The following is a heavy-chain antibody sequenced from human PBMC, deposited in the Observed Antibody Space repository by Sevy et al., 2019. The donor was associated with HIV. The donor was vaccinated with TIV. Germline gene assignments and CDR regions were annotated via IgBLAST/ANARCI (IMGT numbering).Heavy chain of an antibody. J-gene: IGHJ4*02. D-gene: IGHD3-22*01. CDR1: GFTFSSYA. V-gene: IGHV3-30-3*01. CDR3: ARDGGLYMTMIVVVISYYFDY. Sequence: GGSLRLSCAASGFTFSSYAMHWVRQAPGKGLEWVAVISYDGSNKYYADSVKGRFTISRDNSKNTLYLQMNSLRAGDTAVYYCARDGGLYMTMIVVVISYYFDYWGQGTLVTVSS. CDR2: ISYDGSNK.